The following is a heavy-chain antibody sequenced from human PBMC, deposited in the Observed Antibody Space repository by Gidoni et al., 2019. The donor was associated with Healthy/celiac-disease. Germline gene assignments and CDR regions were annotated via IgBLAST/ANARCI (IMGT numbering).Heavy chain of an antibody. CDR3: ARDLTGTP. CDR1: GGSISSYY. D-gene: IGHD1-20*01. CDR2: IYYSGST. Sequence: QVQLQESGPGLVKPSETLSPTCTVSGGSISSYYWSWIRQPPGKGLEWIGYIYYSGSTNYNPSLKSRVTISVDTSKNQFSLKLSSVTAADTAVYYCARDLTGTPWGQGTLVTVSS. V-gene: IGHV4-59*01. J-gene: IGHJ4*02.